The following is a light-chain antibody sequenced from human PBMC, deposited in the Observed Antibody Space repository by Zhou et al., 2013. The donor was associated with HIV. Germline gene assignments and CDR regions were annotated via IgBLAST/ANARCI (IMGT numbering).Light chain of an antibody. Sequence: DIQMTQSPSTLSASLGDRVTLTCRASESVRRWVAWYQQRPGQAPNLLIYQASSLQEGVPSRFSAAGSGTDFTLTIDGLHPDDFATYFCQQYNDYPWTFGQGTRL. CDR2: QAS. CDR1: ESVRRW. V-gene: IGKV1-5*01. J-gene: IGKJ5*01. CDR3: QQYNDYPWT.